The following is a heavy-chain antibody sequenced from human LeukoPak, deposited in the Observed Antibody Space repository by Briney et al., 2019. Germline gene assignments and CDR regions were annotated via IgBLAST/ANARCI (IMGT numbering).Heavy chain of an antibody. CDR2: INPNSGGT. V-gene: IGHV1-2*02. J-gene: IGHJ6*03. D-gene: IGHD4-23*01. CDR3: ARGTTTVDYYYYYMDV. Sequence: GASVKVSCKASGYTFTGYYMHWVRQAPGQGLEWMGWINPNSGGTNYAQKFQGRVTMTRDTSISTAYMELSRLRSDDTAVYYCARGTTTVDYYYYYMDVWGKGTTVTISS. CDR1: GYTFTGYY.